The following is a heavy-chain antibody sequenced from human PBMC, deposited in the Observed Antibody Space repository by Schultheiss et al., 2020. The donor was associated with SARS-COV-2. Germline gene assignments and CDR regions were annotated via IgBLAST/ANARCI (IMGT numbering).Heavy chain of an antibody. D-gene: IGHD4-17*01. CDR3: TSLGYGDYYYYYGMDV. CDR1: GFTFSNAW. V-gene: IGHV3-15*01. CDR2: IKSKTDGGTT. Sequence: AGSLRLSCAASGFTFSNAWMSWVRQAPGKGLEWVGRIKSKTDGGTTDYAAPVKGRFTISRDDSKNTLYLQMNSLKTEDTAVYYCTSLGYGDYYYYYGMDVWGQGTTVTVSS. J-gene: IGHJ6*02.